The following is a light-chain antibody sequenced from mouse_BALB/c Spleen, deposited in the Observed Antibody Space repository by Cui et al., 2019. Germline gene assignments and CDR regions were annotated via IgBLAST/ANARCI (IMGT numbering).Light chain of an antibody. CDR1: SSVSY. CDR2: DTS. J-gene: IGKJ1*01. Sequence: VLTQSQAIMSASPGETVTMSCSDSSSVSYMYWYQQKPGTSPRLLIYDTSNLASGVPVRFSGSGSGTSYSPTISRMEAEDAATYYCQQWRSYPRTFGGGTKLEIK. CDR3: QQWRSYPRT. V-gene: IGKV4-55*01.